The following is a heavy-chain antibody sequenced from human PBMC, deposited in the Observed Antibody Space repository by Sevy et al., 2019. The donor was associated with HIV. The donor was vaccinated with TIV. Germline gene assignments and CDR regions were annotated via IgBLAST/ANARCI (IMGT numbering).Heavy chain of an antibody. CDR1: GFTFGTYD. CDR3: AKNRPPGGSLFSRHGMDV. J-gene: IGHJ6*02. CDR2: LSYDGSYR. D-gene: IGHD3-16*01. V-gene: IGHV3-30*18. Sequence: GGSLRLSCAASGFTFGTYDMHWVRQAPGKGLEWVAILSYDGSYRHYADSVRGRFSMSRDNSKNTMYLQVSGLLIEDTAVYYCAKNRPPGGSLFSRHGMDVWGRGTTVTVSS.